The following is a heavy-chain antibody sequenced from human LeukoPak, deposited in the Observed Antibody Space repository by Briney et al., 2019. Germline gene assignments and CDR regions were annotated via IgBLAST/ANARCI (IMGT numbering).Heavy chain of an antibody. CDR1: GFTFSSYG. V-gene: IGHV3-33*01. J-gene: IGHJ4*02. Sequence: PGGSLRLSCAASGFTFSSYGMHWVRQAPGKGLERVAVIWYDGSNKYYADSVKGRFTISRDNSKNTLYLQMNSLRAEDTAVYYCARDLFSSSWYELDDYWGQGTLVTVSS. D-gene: IGHD6-13*01. CDR2: IWYDGSNK. CDR3: ARDLFSSSWYELDDY.